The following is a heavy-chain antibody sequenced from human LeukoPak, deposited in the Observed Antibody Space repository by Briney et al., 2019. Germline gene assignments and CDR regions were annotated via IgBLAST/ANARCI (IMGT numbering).Heavy chain of an antibody. Sequence: GGSLRLSCGASGFTFSSYWMSWVRQAPGKGLEWVANINQDGSEKYYVDSVKGRFTISRDNAKNSLYLQMNSLRAEDTAVYYCARQRGDCYDYWGQGTLVTVSS. D-gene: IGHD2-21*01. CDR3: ARQRGDCYDY. CDR2: INQDGSEK. V-gene: IGHV3-7*01. CDR1: GFTFSSYW. J-gene: IGHJ4*02.